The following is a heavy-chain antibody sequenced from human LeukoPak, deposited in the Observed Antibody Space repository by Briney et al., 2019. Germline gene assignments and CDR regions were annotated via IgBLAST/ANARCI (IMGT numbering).Heavy chain of an antibody. CDR2: IIPIFGTA. J-gene: IGHJ4*02. CDR1: GGTFSSYA. V-gene: IGHV1-69*13. D-gene: IGHD6-6*01. CDR3: ARSNIAARLLYYYFDY. Sequence: SVKVSCKASGGTFSSYAIGWVRQAPGQGLEWMGGIIPIFGTANYAQKFQGRVTITADESTSTAYMELSSLRSEDTAVYYCARSNIAARLLYYYFDYWGQGTLVTVSS.